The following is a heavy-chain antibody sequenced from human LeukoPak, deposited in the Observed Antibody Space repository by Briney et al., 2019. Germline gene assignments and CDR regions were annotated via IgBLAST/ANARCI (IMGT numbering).Heavy chain of an antibody. CDR3: ARESPGDYGGPRQGY. J-gene: IGHJ4*02. V-gene: IGHV1-2*02. CDR1: GYTFTGYY. Sequence: ASLKPSCKASGYTFTGYYMHWVRQAPGQGLEWMGWINPNSDGTNYAQTFQGRVTMTRDTSISTASMELTRRRSDNTAVYYCARESPGDYGGPRQGYWGQGTLVTVSS. D-gene: IGHD4-23*01. CDR2: INPNSDGT.